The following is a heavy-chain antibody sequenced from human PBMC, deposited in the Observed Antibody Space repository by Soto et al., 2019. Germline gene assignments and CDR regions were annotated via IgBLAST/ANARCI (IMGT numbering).Heavy chain of an antibody. Sequence: QLQLQESGPGLVKPSETLSLTCTVSGGSISSSSYYWGWIRQPPGKGLEWIGSIYYSGSTYYNPYPRRRATLSVDPSKHQSSLKLSSVTAAGTAVYYCARRGGLRYCSSTSCLNWFDPWGQGTLVTVSS. J-gene: IGHJ5*02. D-gene: IGHD2-2*01. V-gene: IGHV4-39*01. CDR2: IYYSGST. CDR1: GGSISSSSYY. CDR3: ARRGGLRYCSSTSCLNWFDP.